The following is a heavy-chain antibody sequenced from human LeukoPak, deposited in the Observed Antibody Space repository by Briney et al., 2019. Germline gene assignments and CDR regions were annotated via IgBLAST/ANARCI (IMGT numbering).Heavy chain of an antibody. D-gene: IGHD3-22*01. Sequence: GGSLRLSCAASGFTVSSNYMSWVRQAPGKGLEWVSVIYSGGSTYYADSVKGRFTISRDNSKNTLYLQMNSLRAEDTAVYYCARELDSSGRTDAFDISGQGTMVTVSS. CDR2: IYSGGST. V-gene: IGHV3-66*01. J-gene: IGHJ3*02. CDR1: GFTVSSNY. CDR3: ARELDSSGRTDAFDI.